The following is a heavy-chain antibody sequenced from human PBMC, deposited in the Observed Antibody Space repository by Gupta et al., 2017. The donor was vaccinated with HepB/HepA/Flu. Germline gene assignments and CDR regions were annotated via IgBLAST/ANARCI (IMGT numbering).Heavy chain of an antibody. CDR3: ARQSRNYLSRDFDY. CDR2: IYYSGST. Sequence: QLQLQESGPGLVKPSETLSLTCTVSGGSISSNNFHWGWIRQPPGKGLEWIGSIYYSGSTYYNPSLKSRVTISVDTSKNQFSLKLSSVTAADTAVYYCARQSRNYLSRDFDYWGQGTLVTVSS. J-gene: IGHJ4*02. CDR1: GGSISSNNFH. V-gene: IGHV4-39*01. D-gene: IGHD4-11*01.